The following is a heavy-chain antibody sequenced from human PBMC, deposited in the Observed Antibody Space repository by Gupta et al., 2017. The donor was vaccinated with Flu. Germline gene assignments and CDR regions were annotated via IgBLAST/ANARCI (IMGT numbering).Heavy chain of an antibody. Sequence: QVQLQESGPGLVKPSQTLSLTCAVSGGSINSFTHYWGWIRQPAGKGLEWIGRIYRSGGTDYHPFPRSRVTGSLDMTKGQFSLPLTPGTAADPAFYYCARQDGGNWVDPWGQGTLVTVSS. CDR1: GGSINSFTHY. V-gene: IGHV4-61*02. D-gene: IGHD3-16*01. J-gene: IGHJ5*02. CDR2: IYRSGGT. CDR3: ARQDGGNWVDP.